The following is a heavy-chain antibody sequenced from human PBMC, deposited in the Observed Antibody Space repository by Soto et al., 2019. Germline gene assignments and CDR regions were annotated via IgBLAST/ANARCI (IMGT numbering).Heavy chain of an antibody. V-gene: IGHV4-61*01. J-gene: IGHJ6*02. CDR2: VYHSGST. D-gene: IGHD4-17*01. CDR3: ARDDSATGTTYRNYYSYFGLDV. CDR1: GGSDSSGLYY. Sequence: QVQLQESGPGLVRPSETLSLTCAVSGGSDSSGLYYWTWIRQPPGKGLEWIGYVYHSGSTNYNTSLESRVTISLDTSTNQFSLRLSSVTAADTAVYYCARDDSATGTTYRNYYSYFGLDVWGQGTTVTVSS.